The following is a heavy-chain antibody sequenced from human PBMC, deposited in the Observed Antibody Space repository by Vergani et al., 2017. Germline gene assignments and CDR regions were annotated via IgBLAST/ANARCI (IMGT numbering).Heavy chain of an antibody. D-gene: IGHD2-2*01. Sequence: QVQLMQSGAEVKKPGSSVKVSCKASGGTFSSYGISWVRQAPGQGLEWMGGIIPLFGTADHAQKFQGRVTITADESTSTAYMELSSLRSEDTAVYFCAGAPAGHYYYYMDVWGK. CDR1: GGTFSSYG. V-gene: IGHV1-69*01. CDR2: IIPLFGTA. CDR3: AGAPAGHYYYYMDV. J-gene: IGHJ6*03.